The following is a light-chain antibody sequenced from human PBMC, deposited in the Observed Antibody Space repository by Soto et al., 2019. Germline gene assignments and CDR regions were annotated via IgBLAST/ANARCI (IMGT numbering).Light chain of an antibody. CDR3: QQYGSAPQT. CDR2: GAS. V-gene: IGKV3-20*01. J-gene: IGKJ1*01. Sequence: EIVFTQSPGTLSLSPGERVALSCRASQTVTFGYLAWYQQKPRQAPRLLIFGASTSATGIPDRFRVSVSGTDFTLTISGLEPEDFGVYYCQQYGSAPQTFGQGTKVDIK. CDR1: QTVTFGY.